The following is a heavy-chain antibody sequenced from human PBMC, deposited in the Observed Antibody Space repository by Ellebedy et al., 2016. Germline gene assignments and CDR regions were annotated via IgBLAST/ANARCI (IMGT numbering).Heavy chain of an antibody. Sequence: GSLRLSCTVSGGSTTSYYWSWIRQSPGKGLEWIAYIFYSGTTNYNPSLKSRVTISVDTSKNHVSLKLSSVTAVDTAMYYCARIGGSPLGALDIWGQGTMVTV. CDR2: IFYSGTT. D-gene: IGHD1-26*01. J-gene: IGHJ3*02. V-gene: IGHV4-59*01. CDR3: ARIGGSPLGALDI. CDR1: GGSTTSYY.